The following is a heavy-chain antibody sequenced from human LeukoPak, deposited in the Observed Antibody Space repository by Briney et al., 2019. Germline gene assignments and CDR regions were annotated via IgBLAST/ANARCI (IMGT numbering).Heavy chain of an antibody. J-gene: IGHJ5*02. CDR3: ASQYDFWSFDP. Sequence: SETLSLTCSVSGASISSYYWSWIRQPPGKGLEWIGYIHNSGNTNYNPSLKRRVTISVDTPKKELSLKLTSVTAADTAVYYCASQYDFWSFDPWGQGTLVTVPS. CDR2: IHNSGNT. CDR1: GASISSYY. D-gene: IGHD3-3*01. V-gene: IGHV4-59*08.